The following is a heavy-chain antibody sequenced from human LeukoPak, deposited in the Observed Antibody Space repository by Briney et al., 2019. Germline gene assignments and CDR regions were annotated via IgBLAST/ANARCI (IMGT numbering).Heavy chain of an antibody. CDR1: GGSFSDYQ. CDR3: ARDRQRSGWYGGGTFDI. CDR2: ITHSGSS. Sequence: SETLSLTCAVYGGSFSDYQWSWIRQPPGKGLEWIWEITHSGSSNYNPSLVSRLTISVDKSKNQFSLKLNSVTAADTAVYYCARDRQRSGWYGGGTFDIWGHGTMVTVSS. D-gene: IGHD6-19*01. J-gene: IGHJ3*02. V-gene: IGHV4-34*01.